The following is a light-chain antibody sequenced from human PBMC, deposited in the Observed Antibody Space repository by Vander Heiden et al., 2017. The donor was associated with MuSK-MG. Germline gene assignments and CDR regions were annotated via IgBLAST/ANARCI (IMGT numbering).Light chain of an antibody. CDR3: SSYASSNTLL. Sequence: QSALTQPASVSGSPGQSITISCTGTNSDVGGYNYVSWYQHHPGKAPNLMIYEVSNRPAGVSHRFSGSKSGNTASLTIASLQAEDEADYYCSSYASSNTLLFGGGTKLTVL. CDR2: EVS. CDR1: NSDVGGYNY. J-gene: IGLJ2*01. V-gene: IGLV2-14*01.